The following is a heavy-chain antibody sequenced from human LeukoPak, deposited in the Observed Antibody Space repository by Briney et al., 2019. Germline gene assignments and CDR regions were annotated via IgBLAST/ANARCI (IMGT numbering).Heavy chain of an antibody. CDR1: GGSISNCY. V-gene: IGHV4-59*01. CDR2: IDYIGST. J-gene: IGHJ4*02. CDR3: ARGRGDSKGTSFHY. D-gene: IGHD3-22*01. Sequence: SETLSLTCTVYGGSISNCYWSWIRQPPGEGLEWIGYIDYIGSTTYNPSLKSRVTISIDTSKNQFSLRLSSVTAADTAVYYCARGRGDSKGTSFHYWGQGTLVTVSA.